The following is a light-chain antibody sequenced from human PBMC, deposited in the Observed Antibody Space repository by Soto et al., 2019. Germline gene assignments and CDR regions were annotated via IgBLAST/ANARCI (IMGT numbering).Light chain of an antibody. CDR2: LNSDGSH. CDR1: SGHSSYA. V-gene: IGLV4-69*01. Sequence: QLVLTQSPSASASLGASVKLTCTLSSGHSSYAIAWHQQQPEKGPRYLMNLNSDGSHNNGDGIPDRFSGSSSGAEPFLTIARLPYEDAAYYCCQSWGTGIRVFGAGTKVTVL. J-gene: IGLJ2*01. CDR3: QSWGTGIRV.